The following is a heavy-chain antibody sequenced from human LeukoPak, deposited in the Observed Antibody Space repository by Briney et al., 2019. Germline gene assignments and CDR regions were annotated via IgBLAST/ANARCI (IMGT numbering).Heavy chain of an antibody. CDR1: GFTFSSYG. D-gene: IGHD3-22*01. V-gene: IGHV3-33*01. CDR2: IWYDGSNK. J-gene: IGHJ4*02. CDR3: ARGDSSGYYCTPKY. Sequence: PGGSLRLSCAASGFTFSSYGMHWVRQAPGKGLEWVGVIWYDGSNKYYADSVKGRFTISRDNSKSTLYLQMNSLRAEDTAVYYCARGDSSGYYCTPKYWGQGTLVTVSS.